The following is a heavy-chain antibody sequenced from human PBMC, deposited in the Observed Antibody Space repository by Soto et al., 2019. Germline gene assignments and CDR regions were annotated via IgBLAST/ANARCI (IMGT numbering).Heavy chain of an antibody. CDR3: ARIAARPRSLLHGYWFDP. D-gene: IGHD6-6*01. J-gene: IGHJ5*02. Sequence: SETLSLPCTVSGGSISSYYWSWIRQPPGKGLEWIGYIYYSGSTNYNPSLKSRVTISVDTSKNQFSLKLSSVTAAETAVYYCARIAARPRSLLHGYWFDPWGQGTLVTVSS. CDR1: GGSISSYY. CDR2: IYYSGST. V-gene: IGHV4-59*01.